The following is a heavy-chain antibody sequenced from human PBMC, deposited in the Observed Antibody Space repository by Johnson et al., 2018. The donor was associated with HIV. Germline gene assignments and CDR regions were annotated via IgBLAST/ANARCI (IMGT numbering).Heavy chain of an antibody. J-gene: IGHJ3*02. V-gene: IGHV3-30-3*01. CDR2: ISYDGSNK. CDR1: GFTFSTYA. CDR3: ARVKSYGDYVGLDAFDI. D-gene: IGHD4-17*01. Sequence: QVQLVESGGGVVQPGMSLRLSCAASGFTFSTYAMHWVRQAPGKGLEWVAVISYDGSNKYYADSVKGRFTISRDNSKNTLFLQMNSLRAEDTAVYYCARVKSYGDYVGLDAFDIWGQGTMVTVSS.